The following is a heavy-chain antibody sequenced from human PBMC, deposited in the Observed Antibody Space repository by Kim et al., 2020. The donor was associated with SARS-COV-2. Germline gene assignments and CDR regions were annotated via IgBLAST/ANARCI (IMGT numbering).Heavy chain of an antibody. J-gene: IGHJ4*02. D-gene: IGHD6-19*01. CDR2: ISSSSSYI. V-gene: IGHV3-21*01. Sequence: GGSLRLSCAASGFTFSSYSMNWVRQAPGKGLEWVSSISSSSSYIYYADSVKGRFTISRDNAKNSLYLQMNSLRAEDTAVYYCARDLEGLVPSYFDYWGQGTLVTVSS. CDR3: ARDLEGLVPSYFDY. CDR1: GFTFSSYS.